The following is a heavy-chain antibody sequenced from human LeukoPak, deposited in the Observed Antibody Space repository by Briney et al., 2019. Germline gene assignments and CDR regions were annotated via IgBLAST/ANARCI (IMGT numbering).Heavy chain of an antibody. CDR3: AREGAYSSSWFDY. D-gene: IGHD6-13*01. Sequence: PSETLSLTCTVSGGSISSYYWSWIRQPPGKGLEWIGYIYYSGSTNYNPSLKSRVTISVDTSKNQFSLKLSSVTAADTAVYYCAREGAYSSSWFDYWGQGTLVTVSS. CDR1: GGSISSYY. V-gene: IGHV4-59*01. CDR2: IYYSGST. J-gene: IGHJ4*02.